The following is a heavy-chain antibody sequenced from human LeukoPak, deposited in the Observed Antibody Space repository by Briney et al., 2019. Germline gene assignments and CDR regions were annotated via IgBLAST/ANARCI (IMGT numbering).Heavy chain of an antibody. Sequence: SETLSLTCTVSGGSISSYYWSWIRQPAGKGLEWIGRIYTSGSTNYNPSLKSRVTMSVDTSKNQFSLKLSSVTAADTAVYYCAREIDRNIAVDFYYYYYYMDVWGKGTTVTISS. CDR2: IYTSGST. CDR1: GGSISSYY. CDR3: AREIDRNIAVDFYYYYYYMDV. D-gene: IGHD6-19*01. V-gene: IGHV4-4*07. J-gene: IGHJ6*03.